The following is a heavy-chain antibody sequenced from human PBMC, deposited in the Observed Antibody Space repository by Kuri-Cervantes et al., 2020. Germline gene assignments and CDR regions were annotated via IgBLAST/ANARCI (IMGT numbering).Heavy chain of an antibody. J-gene: IGHJ6*02. D-gene: IGHD6-13*01. Sequence: ESLKISCAASRFAFRNYWMSWVRQAPGRGLEWVANMNEDGGEKNYVESVKGRFTISRDNAKNSLYLQMDSLRSEDTAVYYCARGQYSSSWYWNYYYGMDVWGQGTTVTVSS. CDR1: RFAFRNYW. CDR2: MNEDGGEK. V-gene: IGHV3-7*03. CDR3: ARGQYSSSWYWNYYYGMDV.